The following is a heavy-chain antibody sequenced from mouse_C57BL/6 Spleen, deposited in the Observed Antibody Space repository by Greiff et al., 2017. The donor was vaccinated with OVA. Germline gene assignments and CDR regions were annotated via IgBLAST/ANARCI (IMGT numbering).Heavy chain of an antibody. CDR1: GFTFSSYA. V-gene: IGHV5-9-1*02. CDR3: TREGVWVYYYGSSYAMDY. CDR2: ISSGGDYI. J-gene: IGHJ4*01. Sequence: EVKLVESGEGLVKPGGSLKLSCAASGFTFSSYAMSWVRQTPEKRLEWVAYISSGGDYIYYADTVKGRFTISRDNARNTLYLQMSSLKSEDTAMYYCTREGVWVYYYGSSYAMDYWGQGTSVTVSS. D-gene: IGHD1-1*01.